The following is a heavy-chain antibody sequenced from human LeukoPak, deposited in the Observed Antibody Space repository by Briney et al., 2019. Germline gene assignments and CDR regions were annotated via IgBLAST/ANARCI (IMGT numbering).Heavy chain of an antibody. V-gene: IGHV5-51*01. CDR1: GYSFTSYW. Sequence: GESLKISCKGSGYSFTSYWIGWVRQMPGKGLEWMGIIYPGDSDTRYSPSFQGQVTISADKSISTAYLQWSSLKASDTAMYYCARWADSSGYYRNIDYWGQGTLVTVSS. D-gene: IGHD3-22*01. J-gene: IGHJ4*02. CDR3: ARWADSSGYYRNIDY. CDR2: IYPGDSDT.